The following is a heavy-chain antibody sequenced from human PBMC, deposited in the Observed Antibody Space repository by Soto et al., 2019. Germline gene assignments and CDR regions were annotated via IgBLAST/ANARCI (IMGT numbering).Heavy chain of an antibody. V-gene: IGHV4-4*07. CDR3: ASAWDLDRASVDAFDI. CDR2: IYTSGST. D-gene: IGHD5-18*01. J-gene: IGHJ3*02. CDR1: GGSISSYY. Sequence: QVQLQESGPGLVKPSYTLSLTCTVSGGSISSYYWSWIRQPAGKGLEWIVRIYTSGSTNYNPSLKRRVNRSVDTSKNQFSLKLSSVTAADTAVYYCASAWDLDRASVDAFDIWGQGTMVTVSS.